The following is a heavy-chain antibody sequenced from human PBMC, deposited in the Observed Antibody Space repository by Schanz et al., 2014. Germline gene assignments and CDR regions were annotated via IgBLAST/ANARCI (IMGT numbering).Heavy chain of an antibody. CDR2: IYHSGSA. CDR1: GGSISSSDW. J-gene: IGHJ6*02. V-gene: IGHV4-4*02. Sequence: QVQLQESGPGLVKPSGTLSLTCAVSGGSISSSDWWSWVRQPPGKGLEWIGEIYHSGSATYNPSLKTRVAISVDKAKNQYSLKGRSVTAADTAVYYCARDSLRGATGGSGMDVWGQGTTVTVSS. D-gene: IGHD2-8*02. CDR3: ARDSLRGATGGSGMDV.